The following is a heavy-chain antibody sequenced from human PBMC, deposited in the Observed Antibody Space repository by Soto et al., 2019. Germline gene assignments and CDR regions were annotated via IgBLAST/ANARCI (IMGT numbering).Heavy chain of an antibody. J-gene: IGHJ5*02. CDR3: ARGDFDSSANYYAGWFDP. V-gene: IGHV1-2*02. CDR1: GYTFTAYY. Sequence: GASVKVSCKASGYTFTAYYMHWLRQAPGQGLEWMGWINPNSGGTKYAQKFQGRVTVTNDTSISTAYMELSRLGSDDTAVYYCARGDFDSSANYYAGWFDPWGQGTLVTVSS. CDR2: INPNSGGT. D-gene: IGHD3-22*01.